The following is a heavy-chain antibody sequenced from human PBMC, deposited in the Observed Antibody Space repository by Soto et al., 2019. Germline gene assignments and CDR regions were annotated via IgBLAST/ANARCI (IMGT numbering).Heavy chain of an antibody. J-gene: IGHJ3*02. D-gene: IGHD3-22*01. CDR1: GFTFSRYS. V-gene: IGHV3-48*02. Sequence: HPGGSLRLSCAASGFTFSRYSMNWVRQAPGKGLEWVSYISSSSSTIYYADSVKGRFTISRDNAKNSLYLQMNSLRDEDTAVYYCGGDSSGYFYPDVFDIWGQGTMVT. CDR2: ISSSSSTI. CDR3: GGDSSGYFYPDVFDI.